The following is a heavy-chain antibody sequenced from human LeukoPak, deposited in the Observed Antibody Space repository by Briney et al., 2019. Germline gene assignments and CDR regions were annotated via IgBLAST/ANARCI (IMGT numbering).Heavy chain of an antibody. J-gene: IGHJ4*02. V-gene: IGHV3-11*01. CDR1: GFTFSDYY. D-gene: IGHD5-12*01. CDR3: ARSVATTVDY. CDR2: ISSGSTI. Sequence: PGGSLRLSCAASGFTFSDYYMSWIRQAPGKGLEWVSYISSGSTIYYADSVKGRFTVSRDNAKNSLYLQMNSLRAEDTAVYYCARSVATTVDYWGQGTLVTVSS.